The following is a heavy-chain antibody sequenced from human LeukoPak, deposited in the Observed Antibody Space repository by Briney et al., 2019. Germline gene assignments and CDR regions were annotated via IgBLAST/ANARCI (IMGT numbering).Heavy chain of an antibody. D-gene: IGHD3-22*01. V-gene: IGHV1-69*06. CDR1: GGTFSSYA. CDR2: IIPIFGTA. Sequence: SVTVSCKASGGTFSSYAISWVRQAPGQGLEWMGGIIPIFGTANYAQKFQGRVTITADKSTSTAYMELSSLRSEDTAVYYCARGGYYYDSSGPLDYWGQGTLVTVSS. CDR3: ARGGYYYDSSGPLDY. J-gene: IGHJ4*02.